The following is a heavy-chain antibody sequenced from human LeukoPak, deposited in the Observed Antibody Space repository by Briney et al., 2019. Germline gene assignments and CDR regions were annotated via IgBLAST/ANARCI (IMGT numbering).Heavy chain of an antibody. D-gene: IGHD5-12*01. Sequence: GGSLRLSCAASGFTFSTNAMSWVRQAPGKGLEWVSAISGRTGSAYYSDSVKGRFTISRDNSKSTLYLQMDSLRAEDTAVYYCAKCGNSGCHLIDYWGQGTLVTVSS. CDR3: AKCGNSGCHLIDY. J-gene: IGHJ4*02. V-gene: IGHV3-23*01. CDR1: GFTFSTNA. CDR2: ISGRTGSA.